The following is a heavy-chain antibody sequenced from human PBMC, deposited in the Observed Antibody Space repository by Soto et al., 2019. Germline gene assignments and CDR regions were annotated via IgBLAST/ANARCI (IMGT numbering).Heavy chain of an antibody. CDR3: VRGLTGP. J-gene: IGHJ5*02. Sequence: GGSLRLSCAASGFMFSNHGMHWVRQAPGKGLEWVAVIWSDGNNRYYADSVKGRFTISRDNSKNTVYLQMSSLRVEDTAVYYCVRGLTGPWGQGTLVTVSS. V-gene: IGHV3-33*01. D-gene: IGHD7-27*01. CDR1: GFMFSNHG. CDR2: IWSDGNNR.